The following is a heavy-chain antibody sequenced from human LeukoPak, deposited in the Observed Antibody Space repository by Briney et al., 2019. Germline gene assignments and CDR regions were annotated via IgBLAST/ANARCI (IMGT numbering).Heavy chain of an antibody. CDR2: ILYDGSNK. J-gene: IGHJ6*02. CDR1: GFTFSSYG. Sequence: GRSLRLSCAASGFTFSSYGMHWVRQAPGKGLEWVAVILYDGSNKYYADSVKGRFTISRDNSKNTLYLQMNSLRAEDTAVYYCAKEYNWILYYYYGMDVWGQGTTVTVSS. V-gene: IGHV3-30*18. CDR3: AKEYNWILYYYYGMDV. D-gene: IGHD1-20*01.